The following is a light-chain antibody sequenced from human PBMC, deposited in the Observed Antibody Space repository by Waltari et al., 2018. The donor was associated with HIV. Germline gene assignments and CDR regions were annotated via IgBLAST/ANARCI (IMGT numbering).Light chain of an antibody. J-gene: IGLJ2*01. V-gene: IGLV1-40*01. CDR1: SSNIGAGFD. CDR3: QSYDSSLSAL. Sequence: HSVLTQPPSVSGAPGQRVTISCTGSSSNIGAGFDVHWYQHLPGPAPKLLIYSNSNRPSGFPDRFSGSKSGTSASLAITGLQAEDEADYYCQSYDSSLSALFGGGTKLTVL. CDR2: SNS.